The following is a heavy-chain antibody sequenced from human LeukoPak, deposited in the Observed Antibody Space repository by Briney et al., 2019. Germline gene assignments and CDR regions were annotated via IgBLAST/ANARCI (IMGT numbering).Heavy chain of an antibody. Sequence: GGSLRPSCSASGFTFSRFWMSWVRQAPGKGLEYVALIKQGGSEIFHMDSVKGRFTVSRDDATNSLYLQMNSLRVEDTALYYCARDRESESDSEGDYWGQGTLVTVSS. CDR1: GFTFSRFW. CDR2: IKQGGSEI. J-gene: IGHJ4*02. CDR3: ARDRESESDSEGDY. D-gene: IGHD4-11*01. V-gene: IGHV3-7*01.